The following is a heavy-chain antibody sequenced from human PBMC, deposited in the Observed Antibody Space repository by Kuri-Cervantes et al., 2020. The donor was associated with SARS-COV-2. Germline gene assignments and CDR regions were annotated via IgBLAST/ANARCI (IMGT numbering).Heavy chain of an antibody. CDR3: ARADFWSGLFDS. J-gene: IGHJ4*02. CDR2: ITGSGSAM. V-gene: IGHV3-11*04. Sequence: GGSLRLSCAASGFTFTDYYMSWIRLTPGKGLERVSYITGSGSAMYYAESVKGRFTISRDNAKNSLYLQMNSLRAEDTAVYYCARADFWSGLFDSWGQGTLVTVSS. D-gene: IGHD3-3*01. CDR1: GFTFTDYY.